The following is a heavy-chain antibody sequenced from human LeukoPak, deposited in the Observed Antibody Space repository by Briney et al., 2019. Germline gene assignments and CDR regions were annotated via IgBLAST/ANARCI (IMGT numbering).Heavy chain of an antibody. Sequence: SETLSLTCTVSGGSISSYYWSWIRQPPGKGLEWIGYIYYSGSTNYNPSLKSRVTISVDTSKKQFSLKLSSVTAADTAVYYCARVTGYIIEDYFDYWGQGTLVTVSS. CDR1: GGSISSYY. V-gene: IGHV4-59*01. D-gene: IGHD6-13*01. CDR2: IYYSGST. J-gene: IGHJ4*02. CDR3: ARVTGYIIEDYFDY.